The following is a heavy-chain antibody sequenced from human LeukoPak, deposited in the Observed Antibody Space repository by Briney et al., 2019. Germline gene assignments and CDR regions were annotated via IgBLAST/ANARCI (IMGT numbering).Heavy chain of an antibody. CDR2: INHSGST. CDR1: GGSFSGYY. V-gene: IGHV4-34*01. CDR3: ARARPFFGSDAFDI. J-gene: IGHJ3*02. D-gene: IGHD3-3*02. Sequence: PSETLSLTCAVYGGSFSGYYWSWIRQPPGKGLEWIGEINHSGSTNYNPSLKSRVTISVDTSKNQFSLKLSSVTAADTAVYYCARARPFFGSDAFDIWGQGTMVTVSS.